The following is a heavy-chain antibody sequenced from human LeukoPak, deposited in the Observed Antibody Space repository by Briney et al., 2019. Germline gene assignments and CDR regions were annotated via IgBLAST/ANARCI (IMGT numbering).Heavy chain of an antibody. CDR1: GGSISSSSYY. D-gene: IGHD4-11*01. V-gene: IGHV3-23*01. CDR3: AKDVGTETTYYFDY. CDR2: ISGSGGST. Sequence: PSETLSLTCTVSGGSISSSSYYWGWVRQAPGKGLEWVSAISGSGGSTYYADSVKGRFTISRDNSKNTLYLQMNSLGAEDTAEYYCAKDVGTETTYYFDYWGQGILVTVSS. J-gene: IGHJ4*02.